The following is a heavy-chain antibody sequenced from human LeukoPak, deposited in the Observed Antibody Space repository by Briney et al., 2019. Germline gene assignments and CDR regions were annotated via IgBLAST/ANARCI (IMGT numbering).Heavy chain of an antibody. V-gene: IGHV4-39*01. CDR1: GGSFTNNGYF. D-gene: IGHD3-10*01. CDR2: ISYSGST. Sequence: SETLSLTCTVSGGSFTNNGYFWGWIRQPPGKGLGWIGSISYSGSTYYNPSLKSRVTISVDTSKNQFSLKLRSVTAADTAVYHCARGISYYFGMDVWGQGTTVTVSS. CDR3: ARGISYYFGMDV. J-gene: IGHJ6*02.